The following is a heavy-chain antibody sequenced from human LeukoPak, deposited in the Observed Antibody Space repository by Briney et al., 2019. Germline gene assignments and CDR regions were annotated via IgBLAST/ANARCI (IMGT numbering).Heavy chain of an antibody. D-gene: IGHD2-21*01. CDR1: GASISSYY. Sequence: PSETLSLTCTVSGASISSYYWSWIRQPPGKGLEWIAYIYYSGSTHYNPSLKSRVTISVDTSKNQFSLKLSSVTAADTAVYYCARGPLGGATHFDYWGQGTLVTVSS. CDR2: IYYSGST. CDR3: ARGPLGGATHFDY. V-gene: IGHV4-59*12. J-gene: IGHJ4*02.